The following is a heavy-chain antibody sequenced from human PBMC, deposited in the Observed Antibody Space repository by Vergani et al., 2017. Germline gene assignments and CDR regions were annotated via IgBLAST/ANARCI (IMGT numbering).Heavy chain of an antibody. D-gene: IGHD5-12*01. Sequence: EVQLLESGGDLVQPGGSLRLSCAASGFTFNHYAMNWVRQAPGKGLEWVSGISGSGGSTYYAGSVKGRFTISRDSSKNTLYLQMNSLSAGDTAVYYCARANPRNSGYDYLYCYQAMDVGGQGTTVTVSS. J-gene: IGHJ6*02. V-gene: IGHV3-23*01. CDR1: GFTFNHYA. CDR3: ARANPRNSGYDYLYCYQAMDV. CDR2: ISGSGGST.